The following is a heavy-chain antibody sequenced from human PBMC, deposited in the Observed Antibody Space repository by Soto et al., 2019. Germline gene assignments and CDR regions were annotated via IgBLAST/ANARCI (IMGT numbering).Heavy chain of an antibody. D-gene: IGHD2-2*01. CDR3: ARAVYCTTANCWDDFHYYNIDV. Sequence: SETLSLTCIVSGDSVTSGSYYWTWLRQPPGKGLEWIGYISYTGRTKYNPSLQSRITLSVDTSKNQFSLKLTSVTAADTAVYYCARAVYCTTANCWDDFHYYNIDVWGQGTAVTVSS. CDR1: GDSVTSGSYY. CDR2: ISYTGRT. V-gene: IGHV4-61*01. J-gene: IGHJ6*02.